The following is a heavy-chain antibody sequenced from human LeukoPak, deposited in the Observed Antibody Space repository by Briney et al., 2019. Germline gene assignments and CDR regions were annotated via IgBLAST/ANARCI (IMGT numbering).Heavy chain of an antibody. CDR2: ISWNSNSI. Sequence: GGSLRLSCAASGFTFEDYAMHWVRQAPGKGLEWVSGISWNSNSIGYADSVKGRFTISRDNAKNSLYLQMNSLRAEDTAVYYCARDIYYDSSGYYGSVYWGQGTLVTVSS. V-gene: IGHV3-9*01. J-gene: IGHJ4*02. D-gene: IGHD3-22*01. CDR3: ARDIYYDSSGYYGSVY. CDR1: GFTFEDYA.